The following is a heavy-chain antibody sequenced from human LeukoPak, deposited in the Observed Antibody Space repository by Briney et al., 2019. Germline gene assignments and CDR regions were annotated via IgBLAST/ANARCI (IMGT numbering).Heavy chain of an antibody. V-gene: IGHV1-2*02. CDR2: INPNTGGT. J-gene: IGHJ4*02. CDR3: ARDPVVPAAMPFDL. D-gene: IGHD2-2*01. CDR1: GGTFSSYA. Sequence: ASVKVSCKASGGTFSSYAISWVRQAPGQGLEWMGWINPNTGGTNYGPKFQGRVTMTRDTSISTAYMELSSLRSDDTAVYYCARDPVVPAAMPFDLWGQGTLVTVSS.